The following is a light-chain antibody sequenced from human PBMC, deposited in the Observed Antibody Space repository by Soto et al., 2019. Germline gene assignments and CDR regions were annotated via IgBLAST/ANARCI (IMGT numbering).Light chain of an antibody. CDR3: QQFKSYPIT. V-gene: IGKV1-13*02. CDR2: DAS. J-gene: IGKJ5*01. Sequence: AIQLTQSPSSLSASVGDRVTITCRASQGISRALAWYQQKPGKPPKLLINDASSLESGVPSRFSGSGSGTDFTLTISSLQPEDFATYYCQQFKSYPITFGQGTRLEIK. CDR1: QGISRA.